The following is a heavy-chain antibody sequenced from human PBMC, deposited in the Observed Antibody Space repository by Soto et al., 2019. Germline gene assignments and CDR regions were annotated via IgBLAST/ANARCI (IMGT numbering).Heavy chain of an antibody. Sequence: GGSLRLSCAASGFTFSSYAMSWVRQAPGKGLEWVSAISGSGGSTYYADSVKGRFTISRDNSKNTLYLQMNSLRAEDTAVYYCAKDRGSSTSSFTGWFDPWGQGTLVTVSS. CDR1: GFTFSSYA. CDR3: AKDRGSSTSSFTGWFDP. D-gene: IGHD2-2*02. CDR2: ISGSGGST. V-gene: IGHV3-23*01. J-gene: IGHJ5*02.